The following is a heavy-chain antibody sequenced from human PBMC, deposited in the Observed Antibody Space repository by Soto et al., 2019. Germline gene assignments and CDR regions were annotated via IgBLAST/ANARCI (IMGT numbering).Heavy chain of an antibody. Sequence: ASVKVSCKASGYSFTSYAMHWLRQAPGQRLEWMGWIKAGNGNTKYSQKFQGRVTINRDTSASTAYMEVSSLRSEDTAVYYCGRGGVVSAATGGYYYYYGMDVWGQGTTVTVSS. CDR1: GYSFTSYA. CDR3: GRGGVVSAATGGYYYYYGMDV. D-gene: IGHD2-2*01. V-gene: IGHV1-3*01. J-gene: IGHJ6*02. CDR2: IKAGNGNT.